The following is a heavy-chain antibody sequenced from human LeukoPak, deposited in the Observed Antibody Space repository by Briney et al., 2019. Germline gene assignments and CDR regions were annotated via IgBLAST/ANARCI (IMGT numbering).Heavy chain of an antibody. CDR2: IYTSGST. J-gene: IGHJ6*02. Sequence: SETLSLTCTVSGGSISSYYWSWIRQPAGKGLEWIGRIYTSGSTNYNPSLKSRVTMSVDTSKNQFSLKVSSVTAADTAVYYCARVKRCSSTSCYYYYYYGMDVWGQGTTVTVSS. CDR3: ARVKRCSSTSCYYYYYYGMDV. CDR1: GGSISSYY. D-gene: IGHD2-2*01. V-gene: IGHV4-4*07.